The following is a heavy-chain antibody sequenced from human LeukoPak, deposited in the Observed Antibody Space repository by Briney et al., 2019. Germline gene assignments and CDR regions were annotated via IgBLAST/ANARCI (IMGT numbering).Heavy chain of an antibody. V-gene: IGHV1-18*01. CDR2: ISAYNGNT. D-gene: IGHD6-13*01. CDR1: GYIFSNYG. J-gene: IGHJ4*02. Sequence: ASVKVSCKASGYIFSNYGISWVRQAPGQGLEWMGWISAYNGNTNYAQKLQGRVTITRDTSASTAYMELSSLTSEDTAVYYCARGPRAAADDYWGQGTLVTVSS. CDR3: ARGPRAAADDY.